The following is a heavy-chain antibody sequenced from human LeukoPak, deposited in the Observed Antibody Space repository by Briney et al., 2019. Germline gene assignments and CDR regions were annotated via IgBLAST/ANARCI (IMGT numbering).Heavy chain of an antibody. V-gene: IGHV3-66*01. CDR1: GFTVSGNF. CDR2: IYSGGST. D-gene: IGHD3-22*01. CDR3: TRVVYSSGYSQGFDV. Sequence: GGSLRLSCAASGFTVSGNFMSWVRQAPGKGLEWVSVIYSGGSTYYADSVKRRFTISRDTSRNTLYLQMNSLRAEDTAVYYCTRVVYSSGYSQGFDVWGQGTMVTVSS. J-gene: IGHJ3*01.